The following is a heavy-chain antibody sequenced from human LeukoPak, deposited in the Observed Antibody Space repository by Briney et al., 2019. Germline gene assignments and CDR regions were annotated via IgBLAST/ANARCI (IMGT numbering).Heavy chain of an antibody. CDR2: IYYSGST. CDR1: VGSISSGDYY. Sequence: TSQTLSLTCTVSVGSISSGDYYCSWIRQPPGKGLEWIGYIYYSGSTYYNPSLKSRVTISVDTSKNQFSLKLSSVTAADTAVYYCARFESPRITMVRGVIMHDYWGQGTLVTVSS. V-gene: IGHV4-30-4*01. CDR3: ARFESPRITMVRGVIMHDY. J-gene: IGHJ4*02. D-gene: IGHD3-10*01.